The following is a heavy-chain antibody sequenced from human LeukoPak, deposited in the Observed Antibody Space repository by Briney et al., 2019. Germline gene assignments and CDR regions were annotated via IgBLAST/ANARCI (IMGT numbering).Heavy chain of an antibody. V-gene: IGHV4-34*01. CDR1: GGSFSGYY. J-gene: IGHJ6*02. CDR2: INHSGST. Sequence: SETLSLTCAVYGGSFSGYYWSWIRQPPGKGLEWIGEINHSGSTNYNPSLKSRVTISVDTSKNQFSLKLSSVTAADTAVYYCASHLSGWYYYYYGMDVWGQGTTVTVSS. CDR3: ASHLSGWYYYYYGMDV. D-gene: IGHD6-19*01.